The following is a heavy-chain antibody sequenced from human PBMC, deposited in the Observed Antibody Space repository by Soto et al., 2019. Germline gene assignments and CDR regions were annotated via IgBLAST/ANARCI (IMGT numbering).Heavy chain of an antibody. D-gene: IGHD3-9*01. CDR1: GFIFSTYA. CDR3: AKRPETGFSPFDY. V-gene: IGHV3-23*01. J-gene: IGHJ4*02. CDR2: ISGHGRSL. Sequence: EMQLMESGGGLVQPGGSLRLSCAASGFIFSTYAMSWVRQAPGMGLEWVAAISGHGRSLYYADSMKGRFTISRDNPSNTLYLQLNSLSAEDTAVYYCAKRPETGFSPFDYWGQGILVTVSS.